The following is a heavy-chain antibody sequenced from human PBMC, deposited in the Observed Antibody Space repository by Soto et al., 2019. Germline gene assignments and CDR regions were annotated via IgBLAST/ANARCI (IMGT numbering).Heavy chain of an antibody. Sequence: ASVKVSCKASGYTFTSYGISWVRQAPGQGLEWMGWISAYNGNTNYAQKLQGRVNMTTDTSTSTAYMELRSLRSDDTTMYYCEREYYDDSSGFPHFDYWGQGTLVTVSS. V-gene: IGHV1-18*01. CDR2: ISAYNGNT. CDR1: GYTFTSYG. J-gene: IGHJ4*02. D-gene: IGHD3-22*01. CDR3: EREYYDDSSGFPHFDY.